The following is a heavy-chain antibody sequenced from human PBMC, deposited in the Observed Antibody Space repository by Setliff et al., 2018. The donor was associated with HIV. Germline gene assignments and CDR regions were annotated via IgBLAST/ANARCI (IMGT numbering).Heavy chain of an antibody. CDR3: ARGVNFDY. CDR1: GGSFTDYY. D-gene: IGHD3-3*01. Sequence: SETLSLTCAVFGGSFTDYYWIWIRQPPGKGLEWIGYIYIYNNGSTNYNPSLTSRVTISADTSRNQFSLKLTSVTAADTAIYYCARGVNFDYWGQGTQVTVSS. CDR2: IYIYNNGST. J-gene: IGHJ4*02. V-gene: IGHV4-59*01.